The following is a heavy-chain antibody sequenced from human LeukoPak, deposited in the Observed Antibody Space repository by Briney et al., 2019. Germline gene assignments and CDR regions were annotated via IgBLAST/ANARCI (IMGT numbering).Heavy chain of an antibody. V-gene: IGHV3-30*02. CDR1: GFTFSSYG. CDR3: ARDLGIAAAQGMDV. D-gene: IGHD6-13*01. CDR2: IRYDGSNK. J-gene: IGHJ6*02. Sequence: GGSLRLSCAASGFTFSSYGMHWVRQAPGKGLEWVAFIRYDGSNKYYADSVKGRFTISRDNSKNTLYLQMNSLRAEDTAVYYCARDLGIAAAQGMDVWGQGTTVTVSS.